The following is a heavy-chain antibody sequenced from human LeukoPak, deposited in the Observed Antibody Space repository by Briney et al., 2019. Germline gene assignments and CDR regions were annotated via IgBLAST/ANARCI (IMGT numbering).Heavy chain of an antibody. J-gene: IGHJ4*02. CDR3: ARGHVVLLWFGEFTYFDY. D-gene: IGHD3-10*01. CDR1: GGSISSSSYY. Sequence: SETLSLTCTVSGGSISSSSYYWGWIRQPPGKGLEWIGSIYYSGSTYYNPSLKSRVTISVDTSKDQFSLKLSSVTAADTAVYYCARGHVVLLWFGEFTYFDYWGQGTLVTVSS. V-gene: IGHV4-39*07. CDR2: IYYSGST.